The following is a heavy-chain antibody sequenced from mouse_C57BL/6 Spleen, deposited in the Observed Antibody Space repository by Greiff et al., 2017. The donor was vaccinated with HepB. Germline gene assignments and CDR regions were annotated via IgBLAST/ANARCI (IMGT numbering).Heavy chain of an antibody. V-gene: IGHV1-81*01. CDR1: GYTFTSYG. J-gene: IGHJ2*01. Sequence: VKLQESGAELARPGASVKLSCKASGYTFTSYGISWVKQRTGQGLEWIGEIYPRSGNTYYNEKFKGKATLTADKSSSTAYMELRSLTSEDSAVYFCAKTKSPITTVVADFDYWGQGTTLTVSS. CDR2: IYPRSGNT. D-gene: IGHD1-1*01. CDR3: AKTKSPITTVVADFDY.